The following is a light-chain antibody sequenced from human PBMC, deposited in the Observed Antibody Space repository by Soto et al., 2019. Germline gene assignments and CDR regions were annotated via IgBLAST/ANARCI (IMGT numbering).Light chain of an antibody. V-gene: IGLV2-11*01. CDR1: SSDVGNYNY. Sequence: QSALTQPRSVSGSPGQSVTISCTGTSSDVGNYNYVSWYQQHPGKAPKVMIYDVNKWPSGVPDRFSGSKSGSTASLTISGLQAEDEADYYCCSYAGSYTWVFGGGNKLTVL. J-gene: IGLJ3*02. CDR3: CSYAGSYTWV. CDR2: DVN.